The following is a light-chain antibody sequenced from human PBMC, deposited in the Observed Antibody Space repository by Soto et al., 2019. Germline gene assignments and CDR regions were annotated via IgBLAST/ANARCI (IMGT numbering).Light chain of an antibody. CDR1: QSVSSSY. V-gene: IGKV3-20*01. CDR2: GAS. J-gene: IGKJ4*01. Sequence: EIVLTQSPGTLSLSPGERATLSCRASQSVSSSYLAWYQQKPGQAPRLLIYGASSRATGIPDRFSGSGSGTDVTLTISRLEPEDFAVYYCQQYGSSFLTFGGGTKVAIK. CDR3: QQYGSSFLT.